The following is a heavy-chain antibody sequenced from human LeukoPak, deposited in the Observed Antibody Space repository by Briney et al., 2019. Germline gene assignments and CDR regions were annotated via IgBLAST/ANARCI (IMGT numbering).Heavy chain of an antibody. CDR3: ARGVGDYVRYFDF. CDR2: IYYSGST. CDR1: GGYISSYY. J-gene: IGHJ4*02. Sequence: SETLSLTCTVSGGYISSYYWSWIRQPPGKGLEWIGYIYYSGSTYYNPSLKSRVTISVDTSKNQFSLKLSSVTAADTAMYYCARGVGDYVRYFDFWGQGTLVTVSS. V-gene: IGHV4-59*01. D-gene: IGHD4-17*01.